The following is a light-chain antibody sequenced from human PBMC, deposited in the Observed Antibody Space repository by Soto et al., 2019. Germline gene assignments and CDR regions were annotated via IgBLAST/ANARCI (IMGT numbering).Light chain of an antibody. Sequence: DIQMTQSPSTLSASVGDRVTITCRASQSISIWLAWYQQKPGKAPKLLIYKASTLESGVPSRFSGSGSGTEFSLTISSLQPDDFATYYCQQYNTYRTFGQGTKVEIK. CDR1: QSISIW. CDR2: KAS. J-gene: IGKJ1*01. CDR3: QQYNTYRT. V-gene: IGKV1-5*03.